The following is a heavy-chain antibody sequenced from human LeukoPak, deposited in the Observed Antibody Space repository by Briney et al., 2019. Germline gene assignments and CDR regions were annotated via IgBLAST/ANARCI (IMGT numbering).Heavy chain of an antibody. CDR1: GGSISSYY. CDR2: IYYSGST. J-gene: IGHJ5*02. D-gene: IGHD2-2*01. Sequence: SETLSLTCTVSGGSISSYYWSWIRQPPGKGLEWIGYIYYSGSTNYNPSLKSRVTISVDTSKNQFSLKLSSVTAADTAVYYCGGCSSTSCYSGYNWFDPWGQGTLVTVSS. V-gene: IGHV4-59*08. CDR3: GGCSSTSCYSGYNWFDP.